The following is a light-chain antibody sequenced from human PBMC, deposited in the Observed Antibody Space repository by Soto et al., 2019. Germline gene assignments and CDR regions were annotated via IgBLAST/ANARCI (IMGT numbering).Light chain of an antibody. Sequence: AIQMTQSPSSLSASVGDRVTITCRASQGIRNDLGWYQQKPGKAPKLLIYAVSFLQSGVPSRFSGSESGTDFTLTMSSLQPEDFATYYCLQDYNYPYTFGQGTTLEIK. CDR3: LQDYNYPYT. CDR2: AVS. CDR1: QGIRND. V-gene: IGKV1-6*01. J-gene: IGKJ2*01.